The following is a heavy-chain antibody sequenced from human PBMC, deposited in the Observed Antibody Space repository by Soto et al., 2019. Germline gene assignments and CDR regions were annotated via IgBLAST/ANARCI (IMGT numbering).Heavy chain of an antibody. D-gene: IGHD1-1*01. CDR2: MNPNSGNT. CDR3: ARYRGGTGTGSSWFDS. J-gene: IGHJ5*01. CDR1: GDTFTSYD. V-gene: IGHV1-8*01. Sequence: QVRLVQSGAEVKKPGASVKGSCKASGDTFTSYDLNWVRQATGQGLEWLGWMNPNSGNTGYAQKFQGRVTMTRTTSISTAYMKLSSLKSADTSLDYCARYRGGTGTGSSWFDSWGQGTLVTVSS.